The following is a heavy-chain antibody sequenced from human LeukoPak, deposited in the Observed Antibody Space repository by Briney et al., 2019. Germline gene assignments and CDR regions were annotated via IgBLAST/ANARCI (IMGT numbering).Heavy chain of an antibody. V-gene: IGHV3-30*02. J-gene: IGHJ4*02. CDR1: GFTFSSYG. D-gene: IGHD2-2*01. CDR2: IRYDGSNK. Sequence: GSLRLSCAASGFTFSSYGMHWVRQAPGKGLEWVAFIRYDGSNKYYADSVKGRFTISRDNAKNSLYLQMNSLRAEDTAVYYCARARVYCGSTSCHFYFDYWGQGTLVTVSS. CDR3: ARARVYCGSTSCHFYFDY.